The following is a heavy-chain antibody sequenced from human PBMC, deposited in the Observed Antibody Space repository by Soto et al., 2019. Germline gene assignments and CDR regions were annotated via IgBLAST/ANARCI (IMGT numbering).Heavy chain of an antibody. Sequence: QVHLVQSGAEVKKPGASVKVSCKGSGYAFTTYGITWVRQAPGQGLEWMGWISAHNGNTNYAQKRQGRVTGTRDPSTSTAYMELRSPRSDDTAVYYCARGRYGDYWGQGALVTVSS. CDR3: ARGRYGDY. CDR2: ISAHNGNT. J-gene: IGHJ4*02. CDR1: GYAFTTYG. V-gene: IGHV1-18*01. D-gene: IGHD1-1*01.